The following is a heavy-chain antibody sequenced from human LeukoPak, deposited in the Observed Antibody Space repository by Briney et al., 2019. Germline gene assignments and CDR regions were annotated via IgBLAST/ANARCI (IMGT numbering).Heavy chain of an antibody. Sequence: GGSLRLSCSASGFTFSPYAMHWVRQAPGKGLEYVSGISSSGGTTHHADSVKGRLSISRDNSKNTVFLQMGSLRAEDTAIYYCVKGASSSWYVFDYWGQGTLVTVSS. D-gene: IGHD6-13*01. CDR2: ISSSGGTT. J-gene: IGHJ4*02. CDR3: VKGASSSWYVFDY. CDR1: GFTFSPYA. V-gene: IGHV3-64D*06.